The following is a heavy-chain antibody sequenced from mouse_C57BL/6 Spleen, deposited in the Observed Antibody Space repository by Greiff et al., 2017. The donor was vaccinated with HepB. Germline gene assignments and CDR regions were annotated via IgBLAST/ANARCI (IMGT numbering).Heavy chain of an antibody. V-gene: IGHV5-6*01. CDR1: GFTFSSYG. Sequence: EVQRVESGGDLVKPGGSLKLSCAASGFTFSSYGMSWVRQTPDKRLEWVATISSGGSYTYYPDSVKGRFTISRDNAKNTLYLQMSSLKSEDTAMYYCARQGVVATGGAMDYWGQGTSVTVSS. J-gene: IGHJ4*01. CDR2: ISSGGSYT. CDR3: ARQGVVATGGAMDY. D-gene: IGHD1-1*01.